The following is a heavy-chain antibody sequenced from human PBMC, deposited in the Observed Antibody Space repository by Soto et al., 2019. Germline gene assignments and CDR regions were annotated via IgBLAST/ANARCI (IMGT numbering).Heavy chain of an antibody. CDR2: ISGSGGST. J-gene: IGHJ4*02. D-gene: IGHD6-13*01. Sequence: EVQLLESGGGLVQPGGSLRLSCAASGFTFSNYAVTWVRQAPGKGLEWVSTISGSGGSTYYADSVKGRFTISRDNSKNTLYLQMNSLRAEDTAVYYCAKDQGSSWCEIDYWGQGTLVTGSS. CDR1: GFTFSNYA. V-gene: IGHV3-23*01. CDR3: AKDQGSSWCEIDY.